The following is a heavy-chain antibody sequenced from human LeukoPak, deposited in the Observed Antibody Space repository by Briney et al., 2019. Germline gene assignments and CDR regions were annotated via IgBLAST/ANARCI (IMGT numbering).Heavy chain of an antibody. D-gene: IGHD3-10*01. V-gene: IGHV3-30*02. Sequence: GGSLRLSCAASGFTFSSYGMHWVRQAPGKGLEWVAFIRYDGSNKYYADSVNGRFTISRDNSKNTLYLQMNSPRAEDTAVYYCAKGIDYYGSGAMELGYMDVWGKGTTVTVSS. CDR1: GFTFSSYG. J-gene: IGHJ6*03. CDR2: IRYDGSNK. CDR3: AKGIDYYGSGAMELGYMDV.